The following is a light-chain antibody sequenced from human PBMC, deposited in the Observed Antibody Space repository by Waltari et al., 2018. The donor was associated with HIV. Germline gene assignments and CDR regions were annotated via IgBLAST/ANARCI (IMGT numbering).Light chain of an antibody. CDR1: PNVDHN. J-gene: IGKJ4*01. V-gene: IGKV3D-15*01. CDR3: QQYHHWPPLT. Sequence: TQSPATISVSPGGRVTVSCRASPNVDHNFDWYQQKPGQSPRLLISHSSVRADGVPTRFGGAGSATNFTLTITSLQSEDFALYFCQQYHHWPPLTFGGGSRVELK. CDR2: HSS.